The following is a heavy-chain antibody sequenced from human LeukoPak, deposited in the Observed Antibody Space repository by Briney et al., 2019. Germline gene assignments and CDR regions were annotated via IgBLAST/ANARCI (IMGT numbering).Heavy chain of an antibody. J-gene: IGHJ4*02. Sequence: GGSLRLSCAASGFTFSSYGMHWVRQAPGKGLEWVAFIRYDGSNKYYADSVKGRFTISRDNSKNTLYLQMNSLRAEDTAMYYCAKEGVGYCSGGSCYYFDYWGQGTLVTVSS. CDR3: AKEGVGYCSGGSCYYFDY. CDR2: IRYDGSNK. D-gene: IGHD2-15*01. V-gene: IGHV3-30*02. CDR1: GFTFSSYG.